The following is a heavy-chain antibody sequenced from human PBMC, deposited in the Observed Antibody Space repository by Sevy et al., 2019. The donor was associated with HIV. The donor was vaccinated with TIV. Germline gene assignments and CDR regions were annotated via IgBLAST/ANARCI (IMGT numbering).Heavy chain of an antibody. V-gene: IGHV3-21*01. J-gene: IGHJ3*02. D-gene: IGHD6-19*01. CDR2: ISGLSNYI. CDR1: GFTFSSYS. CDR3: ARAVPATDAFDI. Sequence: GGSLRLSCAASGFTFSSYSMHWVRQAPGKGLEWVSSISGLSNYIYYADSMKGRFSISRDNAKNSLYLQMLSLRAEDTAVFYCARAVPATDAFDIWGQGTLVTVSS.